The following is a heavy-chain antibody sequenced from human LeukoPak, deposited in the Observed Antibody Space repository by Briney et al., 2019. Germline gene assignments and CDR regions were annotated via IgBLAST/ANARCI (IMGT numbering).Heavy chain of an antibody. CDR1: GYTFTGYY. V-gene: IGHV1-2*02. CDR3: ATVEMATNY. CDR2: MNPYSGGT. Sequence: GASVKASCKASGYTFTGYYMHWVRQAPGQGLEWMGWMNPYSGGTNYAQKFQGRVTMTRDTSISTAYMELSRLGSDDTAVYYCATVEMATNYWDQGTLVTVSS. J-gene: IGHJ4*02. D-gene: IGHD5-24*01.